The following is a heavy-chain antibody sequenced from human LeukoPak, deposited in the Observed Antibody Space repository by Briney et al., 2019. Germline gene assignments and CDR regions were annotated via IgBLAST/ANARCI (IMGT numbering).Heavy chain of an antibody. CDR2: IYTSGST. D-gene: IGHD6-13*01. J-gene: IGHJ5*02. Sequence: SETLSLTCTVSGGSISTYYWHWIRQPAGKGLEWIGRIYTSGSTNYNPSLKSRVTISVDTSKNQFSLKLSSVTAADTAVYYCARAPAAGPMAGWFDPWGQGTLVTVSS. V-gene: IGHV4-4*07. CDR3: ARAPAAGPMAGWFDP. CDR1: GGSISTYY.